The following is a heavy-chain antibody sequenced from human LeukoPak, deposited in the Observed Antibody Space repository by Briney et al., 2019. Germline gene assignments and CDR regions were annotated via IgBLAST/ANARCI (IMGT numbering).Heavy chain of an antibody. J-gene: IGHJ4*02. CDR2: ISWNSGSI. D-gene: IGHD1-14*01. CDR1: GFTFDDYA. V-gene: IGHV3-9*01. CDR3: AKTKREYNRIPLDY. Sequence: GGSLRLSCAASGFTFDDYAMHWVRQAPGKGLEWVSGISWNSGSIGYADSVKGRFTISRDNAKNSLYLQMNSLRAEDTALYYCAKTKREYNRIPLDYWGQGTLVTVSS.